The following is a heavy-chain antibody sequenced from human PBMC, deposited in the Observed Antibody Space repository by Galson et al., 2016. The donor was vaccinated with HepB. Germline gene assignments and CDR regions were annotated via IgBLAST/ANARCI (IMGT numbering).Heavy chain of an antibody. CDR1: GFTFNSHS. V-gene: IGHV3-23*01. CDR2: ISDSGVTT. J-gene: IGHJ5*02. D-gene: IGHD3-3*01. Sequence: SLRLSCAASGFTFNSHSMSWVRQAPGKGPEWISIISDSGVTTYYADSVKGRFTISRDNSKSTLYLQMNSLRAEDTAVYYCARGRLDNDFWSPYNTWGQGTLVAVSS. CDR3: ARGRLDNDFWSPYNT.